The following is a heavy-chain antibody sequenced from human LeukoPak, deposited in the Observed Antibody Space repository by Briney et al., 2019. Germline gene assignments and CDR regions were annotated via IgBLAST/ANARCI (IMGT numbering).Heavy chain of an antibody. CDR3: ARDIYYDSSGYYGSVY. CDR2: IKQDGSAK. V-gene: IGHV3-7*01. J-gene: IGHJ4*02. CDR1: GFTFSSYW. D-gene: IGHD3-22*01. Sequence: GGSLRLSCAASGFTFSSYWMSWVRQAPGKGLEWVANIKQDGSAKYYVDSVKGRFTISRDNAKNSLYLQMNSLRAEDTAVYYCARDIYYDSSGYYGSVYWGQGTLVTVSS.